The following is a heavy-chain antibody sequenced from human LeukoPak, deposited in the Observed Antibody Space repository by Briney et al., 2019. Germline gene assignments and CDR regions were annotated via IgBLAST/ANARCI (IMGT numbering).Heavy chain of an antibody. D-gene: IGHD3-22*01. J-gene: IGHJ5*02. CDR2: ISSSGSTI. CDR3: ARDYTYYYDSSGYSP. V-gene: IGHV3-11*01. Sequence: GGSLRLSCAASGFTFSDYYMSWLRQAPGKGLEWVSYISSSGSTIYYADSVKGRFTISRDNAKNSLYLQMNSLRAEDTAVYYCARDYTYYYDSSGYSPWGQGTLVTVSS. CDR1: GFTFSDYY.